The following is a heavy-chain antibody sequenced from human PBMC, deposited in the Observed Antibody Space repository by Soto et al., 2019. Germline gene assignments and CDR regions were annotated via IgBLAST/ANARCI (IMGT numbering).Heavy chain of an antibody. V-gene: IGHV4-59*08. D-gene: IGHD6-13*01. CDR1: GDSINTYF. CDR3: ARRKAGTGFDTGHWFDP. J-gene: IGHJ5*02. Sequence: SETLSLTCTVSGDSINTYFWNWIRRPPGKGLEWIGHISHSGSTIYNPSLRSRLTISMDTSKDQFSLRLSSVIAADTAVYYCARRKAGTGFDTGHWFDPWGQGTLVPVSS. CDR2: ISHSGST.